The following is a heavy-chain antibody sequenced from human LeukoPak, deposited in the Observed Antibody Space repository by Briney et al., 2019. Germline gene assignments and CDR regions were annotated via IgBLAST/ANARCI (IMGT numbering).Heavy chain of an antibody. CDR2: IIPIFGTA. J-gene: IGHJ4*02. V-gene: IGHV1-69*13. CDR3: ARSPSGSYFPTGY. Sequence: GASVKVSCKASGGTFSSYAISWVRQATGQGLEWMGGIIPIFGTANYAQKFQGRVTITADESTSTAYMELSSLRSEDTAVYYCARSPSGSYFPTGYWGQGTLVTVSS. D-gene: IGHD1-26*01. CDR1: GGTFSSYA.